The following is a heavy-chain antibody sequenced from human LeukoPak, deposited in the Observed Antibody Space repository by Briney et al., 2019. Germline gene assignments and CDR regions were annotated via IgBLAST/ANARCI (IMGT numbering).Heavy chain of an antibody. Sequence: SETLSLTCAVYGGSFSGYYWSWIRQPPGKGREWIGEINHSGSTNYNPSLKSRVTISVDTSKNQFSLKLSSVTAADTAVYYCAVGFGELLFDYWGQGTLVTVSS. V-gene: IGHV4-34*01. J-gene: IGHJ4*02. CDR3: AVGFGELLFDY. CDR1: GGSFSGYY. CDR2: INHSGST. D-gene: IGHD3-10*01.